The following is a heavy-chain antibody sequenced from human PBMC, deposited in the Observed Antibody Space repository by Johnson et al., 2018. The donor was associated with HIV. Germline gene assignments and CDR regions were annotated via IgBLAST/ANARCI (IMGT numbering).Heavy chain of an antibody. CDR2: IKQDGSEK. CDR1: GFTFSNFW. V-gene: IGHV3-7*01. D-gene: IGHD1-14*01. CDR3: AKGGSLTQDAPFDI. Sequence: VQLVESGGGLVQPGGSLRLSCGASGFTFSNFWMSWVRQAPGKGLEWVANIKQDGSEKYYADSVKGRFTIPRDNSKTTLYLQMNSLRAEDTAGYYCAKGGSLTQDAPFDIWGQGTMVTVSS. J-gene: IGHJ3*02.